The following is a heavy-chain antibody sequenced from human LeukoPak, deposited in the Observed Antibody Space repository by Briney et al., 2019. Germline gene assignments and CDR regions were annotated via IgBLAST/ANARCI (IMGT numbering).Heavy chain of an antibody. V-gene: IGHV1-18*01. Sequence: ASVKVSCKASGYTFTSYGISWVRQAPGQGLEWMGWISAYNGNTNYAQKLQGRVTITADESTSTAYMELSSLRSEDTAVYYCASPGYGSLYFDYWGQGTLVTVSS. J-gene: IGHJ4*02. CDR3: ASPGYGSLYFDY. CDR2: ISAYNGNT. CDR1: GYTFTSYG. D-gene: IGHD5-12*01.